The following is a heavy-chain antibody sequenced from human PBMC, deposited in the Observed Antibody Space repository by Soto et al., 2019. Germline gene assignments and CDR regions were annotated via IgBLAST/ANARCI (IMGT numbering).Heavy chain of an antibody. Sequence: QVQLQESGPGLVKPSQTLSLTCTVSGGSISSGGDYWSWIRQHPGKGLEWIGYIYYSGSTYYNPSLKSRVSIVLDTSKNQFSLKLSSVTAADTAVYYWARTSFDRSGTAADPWGQGTLVTVSS. V-gene: IGHV4-31*03. CDR3: ARTSFDRSGTAADP. J-gene: IGHJ5*02. CDR2: IYYSGST. CDR1: GGSISSGGDY. D-gene: IGHD3-22*01.